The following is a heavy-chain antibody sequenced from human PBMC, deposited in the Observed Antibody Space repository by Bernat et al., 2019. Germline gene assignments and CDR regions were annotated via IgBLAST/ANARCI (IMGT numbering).Heavy chain of an antibody. CDR3: AKSVYSSDNYGMDV. V-gene: IGHV3-30*02. J-gene: IGHJ6*02. D-gene: IGHD6-19*01. CDR1: GFTFSSFG. CDR2: IRYDGSKK. Sequence: VHLVESGGGLVQPGGSLSLSCAASGFTFSSFGMHWVRQAPGKGLVWVALIRYDGSKKYYADSVKGQVTISRDNSKNMLYLQMNSLRAEDTAVYYCAKSVYSSDNYGMDVWGQGTTVTVSS.